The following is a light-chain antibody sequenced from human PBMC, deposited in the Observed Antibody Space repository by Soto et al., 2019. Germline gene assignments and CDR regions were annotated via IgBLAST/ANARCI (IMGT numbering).Light chain of an antibody. J-gene: IGLJ1*01. V-gene: IGLV2-11*01. CDR2: DVS. CDR3: CSYAGSYSLYV. CDR1: SSDVGGYNY. Sequence: QSALTQPRSVSGSPGQSVTISCTGTSSDVGGYNYVSWYQQHPGKAPKLMIYDVSKRPSGVPDRFSGSKSGNTASLTISGRQADEEDDDYCCSYAGSYSLYVFGTGTKLTVL.